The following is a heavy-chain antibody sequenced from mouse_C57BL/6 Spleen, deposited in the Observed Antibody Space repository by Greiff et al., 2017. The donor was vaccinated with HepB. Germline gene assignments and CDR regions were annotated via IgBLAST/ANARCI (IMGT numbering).Heavy chain of an antibody. D-gene: IGHD3-2*01. CDR1: GYTFTSYW. V-gene: IGHV1-52*01. CDR3: ARGVDSSWYFDV. J-gene: IGHJ1*03. Sequence: VQLQQPGAELVRPGSSVKLSCKASGYTFTSYWMHWVKQRPIQGLEWIGNIDPSDSETHYNQKFKDKATLTVDKSSSTAYMQLSSLTSEDSAVYYCARGVDSSWYFDVWGTGTTVTVSS. CDR2: IDPSDSET.